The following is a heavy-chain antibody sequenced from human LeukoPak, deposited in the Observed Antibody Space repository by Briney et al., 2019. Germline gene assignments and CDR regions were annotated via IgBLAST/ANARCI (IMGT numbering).Heavy chain of an antibody. Sequence: GGSLRLSCAASGFPFSSYAMSWVRPAPGKGLEWVAVISYDGSNKYYADSVKGRFTISRDNSKNTLYLQMNSLRAEDTAVYYCARGETYYYGSGSYLTGYYYYYGMDVWGQGTTVTVSS. J-gene: IGHJ6*02. V-gene: IGHV3-30-3*01. CDR3: ARGETYYYGSGSYLTGYYYYYGMDV. CDR2: ISYDGSNK. CDR1: GFPFSSYA. D-gene: IGHD3-10*01.